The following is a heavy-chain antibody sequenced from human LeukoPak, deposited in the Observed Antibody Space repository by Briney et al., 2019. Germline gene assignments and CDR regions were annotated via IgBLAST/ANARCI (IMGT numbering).Heavy chain of an antibody. J-gene: IGHJ4*02. Sequence: PGGSLRLSCAASGFTFSNYWMHWVRQAPGKGLVWVSQINSDGTSTTYADSVKGRFTISRDNAKNTLYLQMNSLRAEDTAVYYCAKKNGYSYGSIDYWGQGTLVTVSS. V-gene: IGHV3-74*01. CDR3: AKKNGYSYGSIDY. CDR1: GFTFSNYW. D-gene: IGHD5-18*01. CDR2: INSDGTST.